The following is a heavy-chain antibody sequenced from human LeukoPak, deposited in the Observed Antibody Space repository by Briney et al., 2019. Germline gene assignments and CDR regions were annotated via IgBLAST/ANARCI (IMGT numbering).Heavy chain of an antibody. D-gene: IGHD7-27*01. CDR3: ARARRAGDDVDY. V-gene: IGHV4-38-2*01. CDR2: IYHSGST. CDR1: GYSISSGYY. Sequence: SETLSLTCAVSGYSISSGYYWGWIRQPPGKGLEWIGSIYHSGSTYYIPSLKSRVAISLDTSKNQFSLKLSSVTAADTAVYYCARARRAGDDVDYWGQGTLVTVSS. J-gene: IGHJ4*02.